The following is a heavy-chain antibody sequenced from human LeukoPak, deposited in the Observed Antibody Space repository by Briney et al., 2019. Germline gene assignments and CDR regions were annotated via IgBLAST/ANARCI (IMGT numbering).Heavy chain of an antibody. CDR2: ISGSGGRT. J-gene: IGHJ4*02. Sequence: SGGSLRLSCAASGFTFSSYAMSWVRQAPGKGLEWVSGISGSGGRTYYADSVKGRFTISRDNSKNTLYLQMNSLRAEDTAVYYCAKMAATSRSLFAYWGQGTLVTVSS. CDR3: AKMAATSRSLFAY. CDR1: GFTFSSYA. D-gene: IGHD6-25*01. V-gene: IGHV3-23*01.